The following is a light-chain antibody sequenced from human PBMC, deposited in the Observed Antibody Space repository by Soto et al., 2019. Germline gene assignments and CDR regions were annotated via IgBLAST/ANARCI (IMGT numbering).Light chain of an antibody. CDR2: GAS. J-gene: IGKJ2*01. CDR1: QSVSSN. CDR3: QQYNNWPYT. V-gene: IGKV3-15*01. Sequence: EIVMTQSPATLSVSPGDRATLSCRASQSVSSNQLAWYQQKPGQAPRLLIYGASTKTTGVPARFSGSGSGTEFTLTIYSLQSEDFAVYYCQQYNNWPYTFGQGTKV.